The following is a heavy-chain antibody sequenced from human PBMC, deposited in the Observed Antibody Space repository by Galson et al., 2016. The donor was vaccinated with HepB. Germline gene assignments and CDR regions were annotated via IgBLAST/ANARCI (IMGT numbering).Heavy chain of an antibody. Sequence: SLRLSCAASGFTFSSYGMHWVRQAPGKGLEWVAVIWYDGSYKYYADSVKGRFTISRDNSKNTLYLQMNSLGGEDTAVYYCARDRRYCASTTCPLQYYGMDVWGQGTTVTVSS. CDR1: GFTFSSYG. D-gene: IGHD2-2*01. V-gene: IGHV3-33*01. CDR2: IWYDGSYK. J-gene: IGHJ6*02. CDR3: ARDRRYCASTTCPLQYYGMDV.